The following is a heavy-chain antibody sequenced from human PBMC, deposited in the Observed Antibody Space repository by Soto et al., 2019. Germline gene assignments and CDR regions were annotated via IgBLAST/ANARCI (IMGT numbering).Heavy chain of an antibody. J-gene: IGHJ3*02. CDR3: ALSRDDDAFDI. CDR1: GGTFSSYA. D-gene: IGHD2-2*01. Sequence: SVKVSCKASGGTFSSYAISWVRQAPGHGLEWMGGIIPIFGTANYAQKCQGWVTITRDTSISTAYMELSRLRSDDTALYYCALSRDDDAFDIWGQGTMVTVSS. V-gene: IGHV1-69*05. CDR2: IIPIFGTA.